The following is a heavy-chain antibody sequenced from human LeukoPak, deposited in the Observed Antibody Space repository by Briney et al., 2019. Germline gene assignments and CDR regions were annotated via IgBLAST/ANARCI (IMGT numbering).Heavy chain of an antibody. CDR2: ISAYNGNT. CDR1: GYTFTSYG. CDR3: ARTLRDFWSGYHIGGY. V-gene: IGHV1-18*01. Sequence: ASVTVSCKASGYTFTSYGISWVRQAPGQGLEWMGWISAYNGNTNYAQKLQGRVTMTTDTSTSTAYMELRSLRSDDTAVYYCARTLRDFWSGYHIGGYWGQGTLVTVSS. J-gene: IGHJ4*02. D-gene: IGHD3-3*01.